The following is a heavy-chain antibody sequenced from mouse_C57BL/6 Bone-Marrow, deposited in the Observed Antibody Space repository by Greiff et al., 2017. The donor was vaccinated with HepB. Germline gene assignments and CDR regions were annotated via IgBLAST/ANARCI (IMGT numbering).Heavy chain of an antibody. V-gene: IGHV14-4*01. Sequence: VQLKESGAELVRPGASVKLSCTASGFNIKDDYMHWVKQRPEQGLEWIGWIDPENGDTEYASKFQGKATITADTASNTAYLQLSSLTSEDTAVYYCTAKRGTTVVDRYFDVWGTGTTVTVSS. CDR2: IDPENGDT. J-gene: IGHJ1*03. CDR3: TAKRGTTVVDRYFDV. CDR1: GFNIKDDY. D-gene: IGHD1-1*01.